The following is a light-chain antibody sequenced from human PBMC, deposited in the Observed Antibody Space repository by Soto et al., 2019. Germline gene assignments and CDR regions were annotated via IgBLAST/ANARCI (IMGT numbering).Light chain of an antibody. CDR1: QSISSY. Sequence: IQMAQAGSSLSASVGDRVTITCRASQSISSYLNWYQQKPGKAPKLLIYAASSLQSGVPSRFSGSGSGTDFTLTISSLKHEDFATYYCQQSYSTPTFGQGTKV. CDR2: AAS. J-gene: IGKJ1*01. V-gene: IGKV1-39*01. CDR3: QQSYSTPT.